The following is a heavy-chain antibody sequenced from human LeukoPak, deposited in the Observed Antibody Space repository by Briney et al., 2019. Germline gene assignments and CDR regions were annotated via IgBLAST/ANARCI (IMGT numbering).Heavy chain of an antibody. CDR3: TRGDYDYGEPTRVD. Sequence: PGGSLSLSCAPSGFTFSNYEMYWVRQAPGKGLEWVSYISRSSGTIYSADSVKGRFTISRDDAKSSLYLQMNSLRAEDTAVYYCTRGDYDYGEPTRVDWAQGTLVSVSS. CDR1: GFTFSNYE. V-gene: IGHV3-48*03. CDR2: ISRSSGTI. D-gene: IGHD4-17*01. J-gene: IGHJ1*01.